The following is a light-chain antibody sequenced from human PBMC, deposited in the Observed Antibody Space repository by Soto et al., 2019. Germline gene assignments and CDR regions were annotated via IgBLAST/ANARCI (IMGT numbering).Light chain of an antibody. CDR1: QGISSY. J-gene: IGKJ1*01. CDR2: AAS. Sequence: AIRMTQSPSSLSASTGDRVTITCRASQGISSYLAWYQQKPGKAPKLLFYAASTLQSGVPSRFSGSGSGTDFTLTISCLQSEDFATYYCQQYYSYPPWTFGQGTKVDIK. V-gene: IGKV1-8*01. CDR3: QQYYSYPPWT.